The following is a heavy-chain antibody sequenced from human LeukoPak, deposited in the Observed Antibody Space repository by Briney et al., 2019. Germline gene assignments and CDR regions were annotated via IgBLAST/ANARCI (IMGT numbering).Heavy chain of an antibody. J-gene: IGHJ4*02. CDR2: IYYSGST. CDR3: ARLLWFGELLSPIDY. Sequence: SETLSLTCTVSGRPINSRSYYWVWIRQPPGKGLEWFGSIYYSGSTYYNPSLKSRVTISVDTSKNQFSLKLSSVTAADTAVYYCARLLWFGELLSPIDYWGQGTLVTVSS. V-gene: IGHV4-39*01. D-gene: IGHD3-10*01. CDR1: GRPINSRSYY.